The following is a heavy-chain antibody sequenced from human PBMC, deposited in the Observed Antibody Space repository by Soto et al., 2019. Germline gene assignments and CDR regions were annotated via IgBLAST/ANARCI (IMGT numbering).Heavy chain of an antibody. J-gene: IGHJ4*02. CDR2: ISYDGSNK. V-gene: IGHV3-30*18. Sequence: PGGFLRLSXAASGFTFSSYGMHWVRQAPGKGLEWVAVISYDGSNKYYADSVKGRFTISRDNSKNTLYLQMNSLRAEDTAVYYCAKSTPSLGWGQGTLVTVSS. D-gene: IGHD3-16*01. CDR3: AKSTPSLG. CDR1: GFTFSSYG.